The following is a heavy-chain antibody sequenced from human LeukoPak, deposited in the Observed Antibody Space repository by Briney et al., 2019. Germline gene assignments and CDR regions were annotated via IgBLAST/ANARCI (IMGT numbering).Heavy chain of an antibody. CDR1: GGSISSSSYY. CDR2: IYYSGST. J-gene: IGHJ4*02. V-gene: IGHV4-39*01. D-gene: IGHD3-10*01. CDR3: ARSPSLWFGGQGY. Sequence: SETLSLTCTVSGGSISSSSYYWGWIRQPPGKGLEWIRSIYYSGSTYYNPSLKSRVTISVDTSKNQFSLKLSSVTAADTAVYYCARSPSLWFGGQGYWGQGTLVTVSS.